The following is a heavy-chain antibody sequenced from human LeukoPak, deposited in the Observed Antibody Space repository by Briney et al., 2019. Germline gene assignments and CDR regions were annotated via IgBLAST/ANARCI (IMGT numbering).Heavy chain of an antibody. V-gene: IGHV4-34*01. CDR2: INHSGST. J-gene: IGHJ4*02. CDR3: ARDGSGSYYVGYFDY. Sequence: PSETLSLTCAVYGGSLSGYYWSWIRQPPGKGLEWIGEINHSGSTNYNPSLKSRVTISVDTSKNQFSLKLSSVTAADTAVYYCARDGSGSYYVGYFDYRGQGTLVTVSS. D-gene: IGHD3-10*01. CDR1: GGSLSGYY.